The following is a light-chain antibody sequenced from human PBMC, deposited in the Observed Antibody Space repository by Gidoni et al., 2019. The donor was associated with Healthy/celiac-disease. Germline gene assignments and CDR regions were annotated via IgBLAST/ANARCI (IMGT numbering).Light chain of an antibody. V-gene: IGLV1-47*01. J-gene: IGLJ2*01. Sequence: QSVLPQPPSASGTPGQRVTISCSGSSSNIGSNYVYWYQQLPGTAPKLLIYRNNQRPSGVPVRFSGSKSGTSASLAISGLRSEDEADYYCAAWDDSLSGNVVFGGGTRLTVL. CDR2: RNN. CDR1: SSNIGSNY. CDR3: AAWDDSLSGNVV.